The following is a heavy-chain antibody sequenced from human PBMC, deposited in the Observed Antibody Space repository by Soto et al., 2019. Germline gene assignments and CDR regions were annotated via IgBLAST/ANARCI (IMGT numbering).Heavy chain of an antibody. CDR1: GFTFINAW. CDR2: IKSKTDGGTT. CDR3: TTDGPDYYDSSGYYYLFFDY. J-gene: IGHJ4*02. Sequence: WGSLRLSCAASGFTFINAWISCVRHSPLKWREWVGRIKSKTDGGTTDYAAPVKGRFTISRDDSKNTLYLQMNSLKTEDTAVYYCTTDGPDYYDSSGYYYLFFDYWGQGTLVTVSS. V-gene: IGHV3-15*01. D-gene: IGHD3-22*01.